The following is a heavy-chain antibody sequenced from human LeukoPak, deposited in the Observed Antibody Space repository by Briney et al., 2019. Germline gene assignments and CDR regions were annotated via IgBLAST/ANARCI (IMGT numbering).Heavy chain of an antibody. CDR3: ARDFRTHMDV. J-gene: IGHJ6*03. D-gene: IGHD1-14*01. CDR2: IYYSGST. V-gene: IGHV4-59*01. CDR1: GGSISSYY. Sequence: SETLSLTCTVSGGSISSYYWSWIRQPPGKGLEWIGYIYYSGSTNYNPSLESRVTISVDTSKNQFSLKLSSVTAADTAVYYCARDFRTHMDVWGKGTTVTVSS.